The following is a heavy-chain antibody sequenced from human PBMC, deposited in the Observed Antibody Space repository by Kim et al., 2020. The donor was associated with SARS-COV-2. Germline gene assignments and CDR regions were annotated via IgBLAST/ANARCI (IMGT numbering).Heavy chain of an antibody. CDR3: ARGFGLEREVGYYYYGMDV. Sequence: GGSLRLSCAASGFTFSSYSMNWVRQAPGKGLEWVSSISSSSSYIYYADSVKGRFTISRDNAKNSLYLQMNSLRAEDTAVYYCARGFGLEREVGYYYYGMDVWGQGTTVTVSS. D-gene: IGHD3-3*01. CDR2: ISSSSSYI. J-gene: IGHJ6*02. V-gene: IGHV3-21*01. CDR1: GFTFSSYS.